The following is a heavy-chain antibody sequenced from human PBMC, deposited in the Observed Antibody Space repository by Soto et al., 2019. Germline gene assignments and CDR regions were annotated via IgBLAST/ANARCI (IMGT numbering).Heavy chain of an antibody. CDR1: GYSFTNYG. J-gene: IGHJ4*02. D-gene: IGHD5-18*01. CDR2: ISGHNGNT. CDR3: ARTVDTAMVTDY. V-gene: IGHV1-18*01. Sequence: ASVKVSCKASGYSFTNYGISWVRQAPGQGLEWMGWISGHNGNTNYAQKLQGRVTMTTDTSTSTAYMELRSLRSDDTAVYYCARTVDTAMVTDYWGQGTLVTVS.